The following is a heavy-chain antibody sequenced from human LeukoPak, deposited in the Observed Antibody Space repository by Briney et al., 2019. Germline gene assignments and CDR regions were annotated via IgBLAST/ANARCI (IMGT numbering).Heavy chain of an antibody. Sequence: GGSLRLSCVTSGFTFSRYSMNWVRQAPGKGLEWVSSISSSSSYIYYADSVKGRFTISRDNAKNSLYLQMNSLRAEDTAVYYCASVADYLGYCTRTTCSYGMDVWGQGTTVTVSS. D-gene: IGHD2-2*01. CDR3: ASVADYLGYCTRTTCSYGMDV. CDR1: GFTFSRYS. V-gene: IGHV3-21*01. CDR2: ISSSSSYI. J-gene: IGHJ6*02.